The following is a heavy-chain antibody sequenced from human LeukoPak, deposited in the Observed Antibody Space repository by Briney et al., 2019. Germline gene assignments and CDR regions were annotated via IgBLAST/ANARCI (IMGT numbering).Heavy chain of an antibody. CDR2: ISSSGSTI. CDR1: GFTFSSYE. CDR3: ARDGQWFFDL. Sequence: PGGSLRLSCAASGFTFSSYEMNWVRQAPGKGLEWVSYISSSGSTIYYADSVKGRFTISRDNAKNSLYLQMNSLRAGDTAVYYCARDGQWFFDLWGRGTLVTVSS. J-gene: IGHJ2*01. V-gene: IGHV3-48*03.